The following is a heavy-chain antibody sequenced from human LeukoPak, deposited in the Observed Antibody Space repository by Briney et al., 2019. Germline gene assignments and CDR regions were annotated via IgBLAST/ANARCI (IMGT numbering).Heavy chain of an antibody. CDR3: ASRAGTVP. Sequence: PGGSLRLSWAASGLTFSVYSRNWVRQAPGKGLGWVSSISSTSGSIKYADSVKGRFAISRDNAKNSMYLQMNSLRAEDTAVYYCASRAGTVPWGQGTLVTVSS. CDR2: ISSTSGSI. D-gene: IGHD6-13*01. CDR1: GLTFSVYS. V-gene: IGHV3-21*01. J-gene: IGHJ5*02.